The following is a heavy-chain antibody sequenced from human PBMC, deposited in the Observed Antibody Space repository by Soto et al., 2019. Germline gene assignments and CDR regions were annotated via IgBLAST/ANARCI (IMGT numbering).Heavy chain of an antibody. Sequence: SEILSLTCTVSGGSISSTSYYWGWIRQPPGKGLEWIGSIYYSGSTYYTPSLKSRVTISVDTSKNQFSLKLSSVTAADTAVYYCARSTRDYDFWSGHPVFDYWGQGSLVTVSS. V-gene: IGHV4-39*01. CDR2: IYYSGST. J-gene: IGHJ4*02. CDR3: ARSTRDYDFWSGHPVFDY. D-gene: IGHD3-3*01. CDR1: GGSISSTSYY.